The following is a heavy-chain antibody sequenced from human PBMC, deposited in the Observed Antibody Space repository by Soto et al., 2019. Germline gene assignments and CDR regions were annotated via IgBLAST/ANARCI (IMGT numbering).Heavy chain of an antibody. CDR1: GFTFSSYS. Sequence: PGGSLRLSCAASGFTFSSYSMNWVRQAPGKGLEWVSYISSSSNSIYYADSVKGRFTISRDNAKNSLHLQMNSLRAEDTAVYYCASPVDCSTNSCIRWGQGTPVTVSS. V-gene: IGHV3-48*01. J-gene: IGHJ4*02. CDR2: ISSSSNSI. D-gene: IGHD2-2*01. CDR3: ASPVDCSTNSCIR.